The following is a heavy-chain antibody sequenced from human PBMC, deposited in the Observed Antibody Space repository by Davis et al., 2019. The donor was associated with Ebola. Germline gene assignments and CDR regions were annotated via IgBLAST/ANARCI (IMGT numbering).Heavy chain of an antibody. Sequence: PGGSLRLSCTVSGGSISSSSYYWGWIRQPPGKGLEWIGSINYSGGTYYNPSLKSRVTISVDTSKNQFSLNLSSVTAADTAVYYCARAPIAGAGTRWGTRWFDPWGQGTLVTVSS. V-gene: IGHV4-39*07. J-gene: IGHJ5*02. D-gene: IGHD6-13*01. CDR3: ARAPIAGAGTRWGTRWFDP. CDR1: GGSISSSSYY. CDR2: INYSGGT.